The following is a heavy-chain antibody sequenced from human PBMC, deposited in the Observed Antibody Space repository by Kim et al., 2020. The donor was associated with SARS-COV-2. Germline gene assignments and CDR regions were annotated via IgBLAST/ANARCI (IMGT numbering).Heavy chain of an antibody. Sequence: GGSLRLSCAASGFTFSSYGMHWVRQVPGKGLEWVAVISYDGSNKYYADSVKGRFTISRDNSKNTLYLQMNSLRAEDTAVYYCAKDGVLLWFGELFRFDPWGQGTLVTVSS. D-gene: IGHD3-10*01. CDR1: GFTFSSYG. V-gene: IGHV3-30*18. CDR2: ISYDGSNK. CDR3: AKDGVLLWFGELFRFDP. J-gene: IGHJ5*02.